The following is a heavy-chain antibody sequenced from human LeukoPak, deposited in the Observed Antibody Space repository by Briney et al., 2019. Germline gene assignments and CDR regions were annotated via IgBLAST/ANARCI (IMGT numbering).Heavy chain of an antibody. J-gene: IGHJ3*02. CDR3: ARGSRAQGNAYDI. V-gene: IGHV3-74*01. CDR2: INSDGSST. D-gene: IGHD3-10*01. CDR1: GFTFSSYW. Sequence: RSGGSLRLSCAASGFTFSSYWMHWVRQAPGKGLVWVSRINSDGSSTSYADSVKGRFTISRDNAKNTLYLQMNSLRAEDTAVYYCARGSRAQGNAYDIWGQRTKVTVSS.